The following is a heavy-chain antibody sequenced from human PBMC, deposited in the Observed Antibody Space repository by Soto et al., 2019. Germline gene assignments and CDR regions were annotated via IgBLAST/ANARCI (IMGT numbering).Heavy chain of an antibody. Sequence: PGGSLRLSCTASGFTLSGSAVHWVRQASGKGLEWVGRIRSKTNNYATTYAASVKGRFTISRDDSENTAYLQMNSLETEDTAIYYCTTTCSGANCYHYWGQGTQVTVSS. CDR3: TTTCSGANCYHY. J-gene: IGHJ4*02. CDR2: IRSKTNNYAT. CDR1: GFTLSGSA. V-gene: IGHV3-73*01. D-gene: IGHD2-15*01.